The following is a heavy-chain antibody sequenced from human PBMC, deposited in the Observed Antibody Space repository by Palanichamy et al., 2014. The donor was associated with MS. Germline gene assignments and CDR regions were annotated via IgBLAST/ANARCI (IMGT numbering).Heavy chain of an antibody. J-gene: IGHJ6*02. CDR1: GFTFSSYS. V-gene: IGHV3-48*02. CDR2: ISSSSTI. CDR3: ARVTAAGSRFYYYGMDV. Sequence: EVQLVESGGGLVQPGGSLRLSCAASGFTFSSYSMNWVRQAPGKGLEWVSYISSSSTIYYADSVKGRFTISRDNAKNSLYLQMNSLRDEDTAVYYCARVTAAGSRFYYYGMDVWGQGTTVTVSS. D-gene: IGHD6-13*01.